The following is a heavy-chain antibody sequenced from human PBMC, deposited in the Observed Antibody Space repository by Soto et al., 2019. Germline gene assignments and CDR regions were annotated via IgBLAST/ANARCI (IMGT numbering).Heavy chain of an antibody. V-gene: IGHV6-1*01. CDR3: ERGHTSGWNYGMDV. CDR2: TYYRSKWYN. CDR1: GDSVSSNSAA. J-gene: IGHJ6*02. Sequence: KTSETLSLTCAISGDSVSSNSAAWNWIRQSPSRGLEWLGRTYYRSKWYNDYAVSVKSRITINPDTSKNQFSLQLNSVTPEDTAVYYCERGHTSGWNYGMDVWGQGTTVTVSS. D-gene: IGHD6-19*01.